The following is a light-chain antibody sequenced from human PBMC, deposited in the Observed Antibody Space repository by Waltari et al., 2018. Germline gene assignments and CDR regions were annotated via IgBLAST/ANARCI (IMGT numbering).Light chain of an antibody. CDR1: ESISNDY. J-gene: IGKJ1*01. CDR3: QQYDSSTP. Sequence: DIVLTQSPGTLSLSPGARATLSCRASESISNDYLAWYQQKPGQAARLRIYGASTRATPIPDGVSGCGSGTDVTLTISKLEPEGFAVYFCQQYDSSTPFGQGNKMDIK. CDR2: GAS. V-gene: IGKV3-20*01.